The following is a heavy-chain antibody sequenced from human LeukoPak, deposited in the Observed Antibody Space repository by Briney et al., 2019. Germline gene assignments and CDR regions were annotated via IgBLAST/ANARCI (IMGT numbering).Heavy chain of an antibody. V-gene: IGHV3-43*02. D-gene: IGHD5-18*01. CDR2: ISGDGGIT. CDR1: GFTFDDYA. CDR3: AKDIGGYSFAAGY. J-gene: IGHJ4*02. Sequence: GGSLRLSCAASGFTFDDYAMHWVRQGPGKGLEWVSLISGDGGITYYADSVKGRFTIYRDNSKNSLYLQMNSLRTEDTALYYCAKDIGGYSFAAGYWGQGTLVTVSS.